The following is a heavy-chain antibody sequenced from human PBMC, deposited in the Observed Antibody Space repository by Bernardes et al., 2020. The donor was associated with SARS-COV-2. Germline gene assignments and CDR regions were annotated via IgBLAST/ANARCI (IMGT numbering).Heavy chain of an antibody. Sequence: SVKVSCKASGFTFTSSAMQWVRQARGQRLEWIGWIVVGSGNTNYAQKFQERVTITRDMSTSTAYMELSSLRSEDTAVYYCAAEYVRFLESDAFDIWGQGTMVTVSS. CDR1: GFTFTSSA. CDR3: AAEYVRFLESDAFDI. J-gene: IGHJ3*02. CDR2: IVVGSGNT. D-gene: IGHD3-3*01. V-gene: IGHV1-58*02.